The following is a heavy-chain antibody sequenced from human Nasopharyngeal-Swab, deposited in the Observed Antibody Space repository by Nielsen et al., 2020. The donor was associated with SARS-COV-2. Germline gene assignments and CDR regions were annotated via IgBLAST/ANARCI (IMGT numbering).Heavy chain of an antibody. CDR3: AREEVITIFGVVAYYFDY. Sequence: ASVKVSCKASGYIFTSYGISWVRQAPGQGLEWMGWISAYNGNTNYAQKLQGRVNMTTDTSTSTAYMELRSLRSDDTAVYYCAREEVITIFGVVAYYFDYWGQGTLVTVSS. CDR2: ISAYNGNT. V-gene: IGHV1-18*01. D-gene: IGHD3-3*01. CDR1: GYIFTSYG. J-gene: IGHJ4*02.